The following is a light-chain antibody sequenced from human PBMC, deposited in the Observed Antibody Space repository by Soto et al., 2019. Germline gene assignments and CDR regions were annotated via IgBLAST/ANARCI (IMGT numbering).Light chain of an antibody. Sequence: QSALTRPASVSGSPGQSITISCTGTASDIGNYNYVSWYQVHPGKAPKLLIYGVSNRPSGVSNRFSGSKSGNAASLTISGLQAEDEADYYCYSYSAYTTLWVFGGGTKLTVL. CDR1: ASDIGNYNY. CDR3: YSYSAYTTLWV. V-gene: IGLV2-14*01. J-gene: IGLJ3*02. CDR2: GVS.